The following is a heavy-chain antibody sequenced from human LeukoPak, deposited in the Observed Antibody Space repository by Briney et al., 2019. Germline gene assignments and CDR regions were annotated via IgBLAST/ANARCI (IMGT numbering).Heavy chain of an antibody. J-gene: IGHJ6*02. CDR1: GFTFSSYW. V-gene: IGHV3-7*01. CDR2: IKQDGSEK. CDR3: ARDPWMRKVAGSYYYYGMDV. Sequence: GGSLRLSCAASGFTFSSYWMSWVRQAPGKGLEWVANIKQDGSEKYYVDSVKGRFTISRDNAKNSLYLQMNSLRAEDTAVYYCARDPWMRKVAGSYYYYGMDVWGQGTTVTVSS. D-gene: IGHD6-19*01.